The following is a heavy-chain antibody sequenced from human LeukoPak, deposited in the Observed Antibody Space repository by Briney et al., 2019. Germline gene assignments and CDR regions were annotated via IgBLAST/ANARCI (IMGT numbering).Heavy chain of an antibody. CDR2: ISAYNGNT. D-gene: IGHD5-12*01. CDR1: GYTFTSYG. CDR3: ARDLPHPIVATTYYFDY. J-gene: IGHJ4*02. V-gene: IGHV1-18*01. Sequence: ASVKVSCKASGYTFTSYGISWVRRAPGQGLEWMGWISAYNGNTNYAQKLQGRVTMTTDTSTSTAYMELRSLRSDDTAVYYCARDLPHPIVATTYYFDYWGQGTLVTVSS.